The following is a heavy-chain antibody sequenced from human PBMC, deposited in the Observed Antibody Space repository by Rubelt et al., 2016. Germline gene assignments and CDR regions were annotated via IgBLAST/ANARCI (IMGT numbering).Heavy chain of an antibody. Sequence: EVQLVQSGAEVKKPGESLKISCRGSGYKFTSYWIGWVRQMPGKGLEWMGIIYPGDSDTRYSPSFQGQVTISADKSISTDYLQWCSLKASDTAMYYCARQDVDTDMAHYLDYWGQGALVTVSS. CDR1: GYKFTSYW. CDR2: IYPGDSDT. D-gene: IGHD5-18*01. J-gene: IGHJ4*02. CDR3: ARQDVDTDMAHYLDY. V-gene: IGHV5-51*01.